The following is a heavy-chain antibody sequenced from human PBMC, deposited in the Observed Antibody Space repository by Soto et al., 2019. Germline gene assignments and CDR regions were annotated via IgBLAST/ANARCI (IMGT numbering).Heavy chain of an antibody. CDR2: INHSGST. V-gene: IGHV4-34*01. CDR1: GLSFSGYY. D-gene: IGHD6-19*01. CDR3: ARARSSGWFVDY. J-gene: IGHJ4*02. Sequence: XETLSLTCAVDGLSFSGYYWSWIRQPPGKGLEWIGEINHSGSTNYNPSLKSRVTISVDTSKNQFSLKLSSVTAADTAVYYCARARSSGWFVDYWGQGALVTVSS.